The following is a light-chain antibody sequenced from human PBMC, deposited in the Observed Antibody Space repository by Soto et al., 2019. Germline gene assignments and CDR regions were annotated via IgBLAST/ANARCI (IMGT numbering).Light chain of an antibody. J-gene: IGLJ1*01. CDR3: GTWDSSLSADV. CDR1: SSNIGNNY. CDR2: ENN. V-gene: IGLV1-51*02. Sequence: QSVLTQPPSVSAAPGQKVTISCSGSSSNIGNNYVSWYQQLPGTAPKLLIYENNKRPSGIPDRFSGSKSGTSATLGITGLQYGDEADYYCGTWDSSLSADVFGTGTKLTVL.